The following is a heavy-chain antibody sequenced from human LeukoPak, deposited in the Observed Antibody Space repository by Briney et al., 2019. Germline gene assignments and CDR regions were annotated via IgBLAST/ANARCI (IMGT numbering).Heavy chain of an antibody. CDR2: ISSSGTYI. D-gene: IGHD3-10*01. Sequence: PGGSLRLSCAASGFTFGSYSMHWVRQAPWKGLEWVSSISSSGTYIYYADSVKGRFTISRDNAKNSVRLQMNSLRAEDTAVYYCARDQGGSGGNWGQGTLVTVSS. V-gene: IGHV3-21*01. CDR3: ARDQGGSGGN. J-gene: IGHJ4*02. CDR1: GFTFGSYS.